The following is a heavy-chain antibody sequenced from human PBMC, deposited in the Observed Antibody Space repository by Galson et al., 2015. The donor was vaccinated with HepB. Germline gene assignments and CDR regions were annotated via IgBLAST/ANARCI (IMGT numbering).Heavy chain of an antibody. D-gene: IGHD3-10*01. V-gene: IGHV3-33*01. CDR1: GFTFSSYG. Sequence: SLRLSCAASGFTFSSYGMHWVRQAPGKGLEWVAVIWYDGSNKYYADSVKGRFTISRDNSKNTLYLQMNSLRAEDTAVYYCARDWGWLPRGVIIKRQGMDVWGQGTTVTVSS. CDR3: ARDWGWLPRGVIIKRQGMDV. CDR2: IWYDGSNK. J-gene: IGHJ6*02.